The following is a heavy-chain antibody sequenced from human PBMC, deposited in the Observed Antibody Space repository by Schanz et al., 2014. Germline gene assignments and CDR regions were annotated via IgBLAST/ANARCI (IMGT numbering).Heavy chain of an antibody. CDR1: GFAFSVYG. Sequence: QVQMVESGGGVVQPGRSLRLSCAASGFAFSVYGMHWVRQAPGKGPEWVAVIWSDGSTKYYADSVKGRFTISRDNSKNTLHLQVTSLRAEDTAVYYCARDFDDRRGYGSGYCLGDCMDVWGQGTTVTVSS. CDR3: ARDFDDRRGYGSGYCLGDCMDV. J-gene: IGHJ6*02. CDR2: IWSDGSTK. V-gene: IGHV3-33*01. D-gene: IGHD3-10*01.